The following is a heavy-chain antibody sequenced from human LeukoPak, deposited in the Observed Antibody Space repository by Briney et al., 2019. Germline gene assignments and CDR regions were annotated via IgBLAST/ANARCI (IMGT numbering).Heavy chain of an antibody. Sequence: SETLSLTCAVYGGSFSGYYWSWIRQPPGKGLEWIGEINHSGSTNYNPSLKSRVTISVDTSKNQFSLELSSVTAADTAVYYCARHEGNWNDTPLDYWGQGTLVTVSS. V-gene: IGHV4-34*01. CDR3: ARHEGNWNDTPLDY. CDR1: GGSFSGYY. J-gene: IGHJ4*02. CDR2: INHSGST. D-gene: IGHD1-20*01.